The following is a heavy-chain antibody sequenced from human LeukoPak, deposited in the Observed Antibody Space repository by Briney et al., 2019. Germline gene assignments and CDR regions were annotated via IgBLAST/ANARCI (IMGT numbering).Heavy chain of an antibody. CDR3: ARDEDTHFDY. J-gene: IGHJ4*02. CDR2: IKQDGSEK. Sequence: PGGSLRLSCEATGFSFSGYAMSWVRQAPGKGLEWVANIKQDGSEKYYVDSVKGRFTISRDNAKNSLYLQMNSLRAEDTAVYYCARDEDTHFDYWGQGTLVTVSS. D-gene: IGHD2-15*01. V-gene: IGHV3-7*03. CDR1: GFSFSGYA.